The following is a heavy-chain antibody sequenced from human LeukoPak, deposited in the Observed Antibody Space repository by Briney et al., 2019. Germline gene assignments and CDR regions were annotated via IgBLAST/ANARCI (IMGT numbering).Heavy chain of an antibody. CDR3: ARVGWLLLRCAFDI. J-gene: IGHJ3*02. CDR2: IYYSGST. V-gene: IGHV4-31*03. D-gene: IGHD2-15*01. Sequence: SETLSLTCTVSGGSISSSSYYWSWIRQHPGKGLEWIGYIYYSGSTYYNPSLKSRVTISVDTSKNQFSLKLSSVTAADTAVYYCARVGWLLLRCAFDIWGQGTMVTVSS. CDR1: GGSISSSSYY.